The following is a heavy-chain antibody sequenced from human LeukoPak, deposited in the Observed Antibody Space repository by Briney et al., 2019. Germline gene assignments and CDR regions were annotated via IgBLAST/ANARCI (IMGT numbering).Heavy chain of an antibody. CDR1: GFTFSSYE. J-gene: IGHJ4*02. V-gene: IGHV3-48*03. CDR3: ARDAGGTFDY. D-gene: IGHD1-26*01. Sequence: GGSLRLSCAASGFTFSSYEMNWVRQAPGKGLEWVSYISSSGSTIYYADSVKGRFTISSDNAKNSLYLQMNSLRAEDTAVYYCARDAGGTFDYWGQGTLVTVSS. CDR2: ISSSGSTI.